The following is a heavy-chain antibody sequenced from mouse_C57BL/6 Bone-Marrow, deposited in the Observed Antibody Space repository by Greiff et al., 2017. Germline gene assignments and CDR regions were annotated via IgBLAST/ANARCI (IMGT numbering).Heavy chain of an antibody. J-gene: IGHJ4*01. D-gene: IGHD2-5*01. CDR3: ARGSNFNYYAMDY. V-gene: IGHV1-72*01. Sequence: QVQPKQPGAELVKPGASVKLSCKASGYTFTSYWMHWVKQRPGRGLEWIGRIDPNSGGTKYNEKFKSKATLTVDKPSSTAYMQLSSLTSEDSAVYYCARGSNFNYYAMDYWGQGTSVTVSS. CDR2: IDPNSGGT. CDR1: GYTFTSYW.